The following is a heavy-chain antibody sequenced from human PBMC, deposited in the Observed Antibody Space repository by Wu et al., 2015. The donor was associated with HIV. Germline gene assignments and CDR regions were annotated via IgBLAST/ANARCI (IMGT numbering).Heavy chain of an antibody. J-gene: IGHJ4*02. V-gene: IGHV1-69*05. CDR2: IIPLFGTR. D-gene: IGHD6-19*01. CDR1: GNTFNA. Sequence: QVQLVQSGAEVKKPGSSVKISCKASGNTFNAINWVRQAPGQGLEWMGGIIPLFGTRDYAQIFQGRLTITTDESTSTAYMSLSGPKFDDTAVYYCATPRSPGFSSAWPTYFDYWGQGTQVTVSS. CDR3: ATPRSPGFSSAWPTYFDY.